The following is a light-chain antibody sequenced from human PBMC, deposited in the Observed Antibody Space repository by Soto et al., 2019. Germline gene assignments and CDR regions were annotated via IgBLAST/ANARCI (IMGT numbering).Light chain of an antibody. CDR3: QQYDGSPPWT. CDR1: QSVSSTS. J-gene: IGKJ1*01. CDR2: GAS. V-gene: IGKV3-20*01. Sequence: EIVLTQSPGTLSFSPGERATLSCRASQSVSSTSLAWYQQKPGQDPRLLISGASNRDTGIPDRFSGNGSGTDFNLTISRLEPEDFAVYYCQQYDGSPPWTFGLGTKVEFK.